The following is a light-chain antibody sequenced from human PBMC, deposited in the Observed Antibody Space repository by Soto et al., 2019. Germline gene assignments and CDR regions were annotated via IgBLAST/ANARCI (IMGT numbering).Light chain of an antibody. CDR2: GAS. CDR3: QQCGSSST. V-gene: IGKV3-20*01. CDR1: QSISGT. J-gene: IGKJ5*01. Sequence: EIVLTQSPATLSLPPGERATLSCRASQSISGTLAWYQQKPGQAPSLLIYGASTRATSFPARFSGSGSGTEFTLPISRLEPEDSAVDDCQQCGSSSTFGPGTLLEI.